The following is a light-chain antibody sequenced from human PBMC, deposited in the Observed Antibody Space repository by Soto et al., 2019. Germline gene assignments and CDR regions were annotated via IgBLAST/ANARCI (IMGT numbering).Light chain of an antibody. CDR2: GAS. J-gene: IGKJ1*01. V-gene: IGKV3-20*01. CDR3: QQYGSLSWT. Sequence: EIVLTQSPGTLSLSPGERATLSCRASQSVSSSYLAWYQQKPGQAPRLLIYGASNRATGIPDRFSGSGSGTDFTLTINRLEPEDFAVYHCQQYGSLSWTFGQGTRVEIK. CDR1: QSVSSSY.